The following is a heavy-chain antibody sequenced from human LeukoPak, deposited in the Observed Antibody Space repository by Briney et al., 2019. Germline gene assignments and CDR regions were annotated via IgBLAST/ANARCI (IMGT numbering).Heavy chain of an antibody. D-gene: IGHD2-15*01. CDR3: AKDVVNYYYYMDV. CDR2: ISGSGGST. Sequence: GGSLRLSCAASGFTFSSYAMSWVREAPGKGLEWVSAISGSGGSTYYADSVKGRFTISRDNSKNTLYLQMNSLRAEDTAVYYCAKDVVNYYYYMDVWGKGTTVTVSS. J-gene: IGHJ6*03. V-gene: IGHV3-23*01. CDR1: GFTFSSYA.